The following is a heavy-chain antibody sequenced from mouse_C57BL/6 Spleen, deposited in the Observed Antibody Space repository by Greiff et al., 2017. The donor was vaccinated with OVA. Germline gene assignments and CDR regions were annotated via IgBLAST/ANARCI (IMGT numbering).Heavy chain of an antibody. J-gene: IGHJ2*01. CDR2: ISSGSSTI. CDR1: GFTFSDYG. V-gene: IGHV5-17*01. CDR3: ARNYGSSYGDAMDY. Sequence: EVKLVESGGGLVKPGGSLKLSCAASGFTFSDYGMHWVRQAPEKGLEWVAYISSGSSTIYYADTVKGRFTISRDNAKNTLFLQMTSLRSEDTAMYYCARNYGSSYGDAMDYWGQGTTLTVSS. D-gene: IGHD1-1*01.